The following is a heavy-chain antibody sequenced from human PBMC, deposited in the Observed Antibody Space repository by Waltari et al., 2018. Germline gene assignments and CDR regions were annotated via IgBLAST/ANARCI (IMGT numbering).Heavy chain of an antibody. CDR2: MNPNSGNT. Sequence: QVQLVHSGAEVKKPGSSVQVSCKASGGTFSSDVINWVRQATGQGLEGMGWMNPNSGNTGYAQKFQGRVTMTRNTAISTAYMELSSLRSEDTAVYYCARGILGYSSPKGDYWGQGTLVTVSS. J-gene: IGHJ4*02. CDR3: ARGILGYSSPKGDY. D-gene: IGHD6-13*01. CDR1: GGTFSSDV. V-gene: IGHV1-8*02.